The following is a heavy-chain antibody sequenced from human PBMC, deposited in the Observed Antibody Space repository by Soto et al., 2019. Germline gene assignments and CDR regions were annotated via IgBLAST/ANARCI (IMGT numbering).Heavy chain of an antibody. CDR1: GFTFSTYW. CDR3: ASAVVAGTDY. V-gene: IGHV3-74*01. J-gene: IGHJ4*02. D-gene: IGHD6-19*01. Sequence: EVHLVESGGGLVQPGGSLRLSCAASGFTFSTYWMHWVRQAPGKGLVWVSRINTDGSSTIYADSVKGRFTISRDNAKTTLYLKMNSMRAEDTAVYYCASAVVAGTDYWGQGTLVTVSS. CDR2: INTDGSST.